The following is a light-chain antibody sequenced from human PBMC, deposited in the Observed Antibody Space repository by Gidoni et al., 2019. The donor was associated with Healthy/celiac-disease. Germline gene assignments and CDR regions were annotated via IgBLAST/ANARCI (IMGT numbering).Light chain of an antibody. V-gene: IGLV3-1*01. J-gene: IGLJ2*01. CDR2: QDS. Sequence: SYELTQPPSVSVSPGQTASIPCAGDKLGDKYACWYQQKPGQSPVLVIYQDSKRPSGIPERFSGSNSGNTATLASGGTQAMDEDYYYCQAWDSSSVVFGGGTKLTVL. CDR1: KLGDKY. CDR3: QAWDSSSVV.